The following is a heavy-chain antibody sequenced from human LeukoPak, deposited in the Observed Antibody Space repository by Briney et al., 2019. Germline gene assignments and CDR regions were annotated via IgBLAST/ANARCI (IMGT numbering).Heavy chain of an antibody. CDR2: ISSSSSYI. V-gene: IGHV3-21*01. D-gene: IGHD2-2*01. CDR3: ARVLYCSSTSCYGGPDAFDI. CDR1: GFTFSSYS. Sequence: GGSLRLSCAASGFTFSSYSVNWVRQAPGKGLEGVSSISSSSSYIYYADSVKGRFTISRDNAKNSLYLQMNSLRAEDTAVYYCARVLYCSSTSCYGGPDAFDIWGQGTMVTVSS. J-gene: IGHJ3*02.